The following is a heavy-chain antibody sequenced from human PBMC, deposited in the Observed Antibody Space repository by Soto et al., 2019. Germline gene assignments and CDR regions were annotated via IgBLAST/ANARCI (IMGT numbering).Heavy chain of an antibody. CDR1: GFTFSSYG. CDR2: IWYDGSNK. CDR3: ARDDLGYCSGGSCYGFDY. J-gene: IGHJ4*02. V-gene: IGHV3-33*01. Sequence: QVQLVESGGGVVQPGRSLRLSCAASGFTFSSYGMHWVRQAPGKGLEWVAVIWYDGSNKYYADSVKGRFTISRDNSKNTLYLQMNSLRAEDTAVYYCARDDLGYCSGGSCYGFDYWGQGTLVTVSS. D-gene: IGHD2-15*01.